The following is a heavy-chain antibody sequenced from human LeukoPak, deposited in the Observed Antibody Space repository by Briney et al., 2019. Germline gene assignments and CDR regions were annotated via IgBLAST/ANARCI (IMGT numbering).Heavy chain of an antibody. J-gene: IGHJ4*02. V-gene: IGHV3-23*01. CDR1: GFTFSTYA. Sequence: PGGSLRLSCAASGFTFSTYAMSWVRQAPGKGLEWVSGISGSAAYTYYPDSVRGRFTISRDNSRSTLYLQMNSLRAEDTAVYYCVALLRGIGYWGQGTLVTVSS. CDR3: VALLRGIGY. CDR2: ISGSAAYT. D-gene: IGHD3-10*01.